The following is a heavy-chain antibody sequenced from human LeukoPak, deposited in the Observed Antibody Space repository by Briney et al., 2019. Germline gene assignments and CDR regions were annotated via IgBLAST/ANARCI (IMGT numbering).Heavy chain of an antibody. Sequence: GGSLRLSCAASGFAFSSYAMSWVRQAPGKGLEWVSAISGSGGSTYYADSVKGRFTISRDNSKNTLYLQMNSLRAEDTAVYYCAKDLPVHSSPPVHYYFNYWGQGTLVTVSS. CDR2: ISGSGGST. V-gene: IGHV3-23*01. CDR1: GFAFSSYA. D-gene: IGHD6-13*01. CDR3: AKDLPVHSSPPVHYYFNY. J-gene: IGHJ4*02.